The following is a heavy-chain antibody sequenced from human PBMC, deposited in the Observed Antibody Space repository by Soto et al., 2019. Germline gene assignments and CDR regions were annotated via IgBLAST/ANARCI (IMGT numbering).Heavy chain of an antibody. J-gene: IGHJ4*02. Sequence: QITLKESGPTLVTPTQTLTLTCTFSGFSLNTWGVAVGWIRQPPGTSLEWLALIYWDDDECYSPSLRIRLTITTDTSQNQVVLTMTNMEPVDSATYYCPHRTRGYSYHFDYWGQVALVTVSS. CDR1: GFSLNTWGVA. CDR3: PHRTRGYSYHFDY. D-gene: IGHD5-18*01. V-gene: IGHV2-5*02. CDR2: IYWDDDE.